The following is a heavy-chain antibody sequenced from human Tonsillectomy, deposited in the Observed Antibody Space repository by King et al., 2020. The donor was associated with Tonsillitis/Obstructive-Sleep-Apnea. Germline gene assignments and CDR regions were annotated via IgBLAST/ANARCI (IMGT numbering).Heavy chain of an antibody. Sequence: VQLVESGGGVVQPGRSLRLSCAASGFTFNTYAMHWVRQAPGKGLEWVAVISYDGSDKYYAASVKGRFTISRDNSKNTLYLQMNSLRVEDTAVYYCAEISGWSTRIDYWGQGTLVTVSS. CDR2: ISYDGSDK. J-gene: IGHJ4*02. D-gene: IGHD6-19*01. CDR1: GFTFNTYA. CDR3: AEISGWSTRIDY. V-gene: IGHV3-30*01.